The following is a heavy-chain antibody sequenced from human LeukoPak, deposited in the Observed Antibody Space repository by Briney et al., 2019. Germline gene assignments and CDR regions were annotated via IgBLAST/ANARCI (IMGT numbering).Heavy chain of an antibody. CDR3: ARDLPYSYYDSSGYSTRANEYYFDY. J-gene: IGHJ4*02. D-gene: IGHD3-22*01. V-gene: IGHV1-46*01. Sequence: ASVKVSCKASGYTFTSYYMHWVRQAPGQGLEWMGIINPSGGSTSYAQKFQGRVTMTRDTSTSTVYMELSSLRSEDTAVYYCARDLPYSYYDSSGYSTRANEYYFDYWGQGTLVTVSS. CDR2: INPSGGST. CDR1: GYTFTSYY.